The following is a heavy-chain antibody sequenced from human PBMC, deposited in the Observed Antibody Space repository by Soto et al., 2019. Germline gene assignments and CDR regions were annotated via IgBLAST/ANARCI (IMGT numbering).Heavy chain of an antibody. Sequence: SETLSLTCTVSGGSVSSGSYYWSWIRQPPGRGLEWIGYIYYSGSTNYNPSLKSRVTISVDTSKNQFSLKLSSVTAADTAVYYCAREVWSKGSMGPVDYWGQGTLVTVSS. J-gene: IGHJ4*02. CDR1: GGSVSSGSYY. D-gene: IGHD2-8*01. V-gene: IGHV4-61*01. CDR3: AREVWSKGSMGPVDY. CDR2: IYYSGST.